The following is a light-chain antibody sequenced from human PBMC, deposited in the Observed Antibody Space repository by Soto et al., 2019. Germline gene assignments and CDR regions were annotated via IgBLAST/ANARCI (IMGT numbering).Light chain of an antibody. Sequence: EIVLTQSPGTLSLSPGERATLSCRASQSVSSRSLAWFQQKPGQAPRLLIYAASSRATGIPDRFSGSGFGTDFTLTTSRLDPEDFAVYYCQHYGSSPWTFGQGTKVEIK. CDR3: QHYGSSPWT. V-gene: IGKV3-20*01. J-gene: IGKJ1*01. CDR2: AAS. CDR1: QSVSSRS.